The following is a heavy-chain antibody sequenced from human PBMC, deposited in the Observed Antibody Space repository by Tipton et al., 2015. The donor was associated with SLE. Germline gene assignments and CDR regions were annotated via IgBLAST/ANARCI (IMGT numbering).Heavy chain of an antibody. D-gene: IGHD3-10*01. J-gene: IGHJ6*03. V-gene: IGHV3-74*01. CDR1: GFTFSNYW. Sequence: SLRLSCAASGFTFSNYWMHWVRQAPGKGLVWVSRIYTDGSRTSYADSVKGRFTISRDNAKNTVFVQMNSLRAEDTAVYYCARGGELIWLGELGPGPMDVWGKGTTVTVSS. CDR3: ARGGELIWLGELGPGPMDV. CDR2: IYTDGSRT.